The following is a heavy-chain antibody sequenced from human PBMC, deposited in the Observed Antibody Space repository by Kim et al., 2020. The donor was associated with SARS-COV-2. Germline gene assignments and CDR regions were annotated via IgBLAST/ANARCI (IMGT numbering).Heavy chain of an antibody. V-gene: IGHV3-23*01. CDR3: AKVFVVVTDRRHCHYFDY. Sequence: GGSLRLSCAASGFTFSSYAMSWVRQAPGKGLEWVSAISGSGGSTYYADSVKGRFTISRDNSKNTLYLQMNSLRAEDTAVYYCAKVFVVVTDRRHCHYFDYWGQGTLVTVSS. CDR2: ISGSGGST. D-gene: IGHD2-21*02. CDR1: GFTFSSYA. J-gene: IGHJ4*02.